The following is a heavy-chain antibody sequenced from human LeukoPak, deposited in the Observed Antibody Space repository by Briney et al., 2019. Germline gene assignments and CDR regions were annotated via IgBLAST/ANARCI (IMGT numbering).Heavy chain of an antibody. J-gene: IGHJ5*02. CDR1: GGSFSGYY. CDR2: INHSGST. V-gene: IGHV4-34*01. CDR3: ERVNSSSRRWFDP. Sequence: PSETLSLTCAVYGGSFSGYYWSWIRQPPGKGLEWIGEINHSGSTNYNPSLKSRVTISVDKSKNQFSLKLSSVTAADTAVYYCERVNSSSRRWFDPWGQGTLVTVSS. D-gene: IGHD6-13*01.